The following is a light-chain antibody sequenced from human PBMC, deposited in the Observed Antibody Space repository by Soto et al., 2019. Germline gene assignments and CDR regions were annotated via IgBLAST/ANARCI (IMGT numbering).Light chain of an antibody. Sequence: EIVMTQSPATLSLSPGQRATLSCRASQSVSSKLAWYQQRPGQAPRLLIYSASTRATGIPARFSGSGSGTEFTLTIRSLQSEDVAVYYCHQYNHWLTWTFGQGTKVEIK. CDR2: SAS. V-gene: IGKV3-15*01. J-gene: IGKJ1*01. CDR3: HQYNHWLTWT. CDR1: QSVSSK.